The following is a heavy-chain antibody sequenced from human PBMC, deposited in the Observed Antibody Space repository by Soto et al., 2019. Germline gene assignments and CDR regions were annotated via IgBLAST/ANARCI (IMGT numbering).Heavy chain of an antibody. D-gene: IGHD2-2*01. J-gene: IGHJ6*01. V-gene: IGHV4-39*01. CDR2: MYSSENT. CDR3: ARLKGYCISTNCHGYYGMDV. Sequence: SETLSLTCSVSGGFVSSSSYSWGWIRQSPGKGLEWIGTMYSSENTYYNPSLLSRVTISVDTSKNEFSLRLSSVTAADTAVYYCARLKGYCISTNCHGYYGMDVWGQGTTVT. CDR1: GGFVSSSSYS.